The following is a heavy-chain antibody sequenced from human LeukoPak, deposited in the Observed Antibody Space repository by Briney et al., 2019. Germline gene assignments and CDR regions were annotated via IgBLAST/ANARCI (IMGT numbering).Heavy chain of an antibody. Sequence: GESLKISCKGSGYSFTSYWIGWVRQMPGKGLEWMGIIYPGDSDTRYSPSFQGQVTISADKSISTAYLQWSSLKASDTAMYYCARRGYCSGGGCFSHAFDIWGQGTVVTVSS. CDR1: GYSFTSYW. CDR2: IYPGDSDT. D-gene: IGHD2-15*01. J-gene: IGHJ3*02. CDR3: ARRGYCSGGGCFSHAFDI. V-gene: IGHV5-51*01.